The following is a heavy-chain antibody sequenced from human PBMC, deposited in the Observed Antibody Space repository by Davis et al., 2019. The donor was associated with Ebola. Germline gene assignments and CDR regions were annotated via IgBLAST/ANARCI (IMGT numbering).Heavy chain of an antibody. CDR3: ARFTDSSGWSLGY. CDR1: GYSFSNYW. Sequence: GESLKISCKGSGYSFSNYWIGWVRQMPGKGLEWMGIIYPGDSDTRYSPSFQGQVTISADKSISTAYLQWSSLKASDTAMYYCARFTDSSGWSLGYWGQGTLVTVSS. CDR2: IYPGDSDT. J-gene: IGHJ4*02. V-gene: IGHV5-51*01. D-gene: IGHD6-19*01.